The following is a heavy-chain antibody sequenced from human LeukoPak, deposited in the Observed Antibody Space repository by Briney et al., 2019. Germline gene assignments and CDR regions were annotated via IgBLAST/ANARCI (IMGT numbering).Heavy chain of an antibody. CDR2: IYHSGST. Sequence: SETLSLTCSVSGGSIRSSSYYGGWVRRPRGRGLGWIGSIYHSGSTYYNPSLKSRVTISVDTSKNQFALKLSSVTAADTAVYYCARDPGYYDTSGYPAYFDYWGQGTLVTVSS. V-gene: IGHV4-39*06. J-gene: IGHJ4*02. CDR1: GGSIRSSSYY. CDR3: ARDPGYYDTSGYPAYFDY. D-gene: IGHD3-22*01.